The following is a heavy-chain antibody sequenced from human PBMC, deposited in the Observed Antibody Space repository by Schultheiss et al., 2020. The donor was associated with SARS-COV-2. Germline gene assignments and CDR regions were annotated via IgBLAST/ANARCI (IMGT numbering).Heavy chain of an antibody. V-gene: IGHV1-69*13. Sequence: SVKVSCKASGGTFSSYAISWVRQAPGQGLEWMGGIIPIFGTANYAQKFQGRVTITADESTSTAYMELSSLRSEDTAVYYCAREGRAEETSFDYWGQGTLVTVSS. J-gene: IGHJ4*02. D-gene: IGHD1-1*01. CDR2: IIPIFGTA. CDR3: AREGRAEETSFDY. CDR1: GGTFSSYA.